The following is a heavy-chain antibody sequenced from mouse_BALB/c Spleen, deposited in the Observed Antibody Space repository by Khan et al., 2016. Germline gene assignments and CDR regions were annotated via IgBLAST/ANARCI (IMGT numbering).Heavy chain of an antibody. CDR1: GFNIKDTY. CDR3: ARSPYDYDVGFAY. Sequence: VQLQQSGAELVKPGASVKLSCTASGFNIKDTYMHWVKQRPEQGLEWIGRIDPANGNTKYDPKFQGKATITADTSSNKAYLQLRILTSEDTAVYDCARSPYDYDVGFAYWGQGTLVTVSA. V-gene: IGHV14-3*02. D-gene: IGHD2-4*01. CDR2: IDPANGNT. J-gene: IGHJ3*01.